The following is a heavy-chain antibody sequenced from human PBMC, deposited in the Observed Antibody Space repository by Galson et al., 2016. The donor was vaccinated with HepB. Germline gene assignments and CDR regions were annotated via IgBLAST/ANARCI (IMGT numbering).Heavy chain of an antibody. V-gene: IGHV4-59*08. D-gene: IGHD3-16*01. CDR1: GDSMRSSY. CDR3: AGQVGVLLDV. J-gene: IGHJ6*02. CDR2: IYYSGTT. Sequence: SETLSLTCTVSGDSMRSSYWSWLRQSPGKGLEWIGYIYYSGTTNYNPSFQSRATISVDTSKSQFSLNVTSVTAADTGVFYCAGQVGVLLDVWGQGTTVIVSS.